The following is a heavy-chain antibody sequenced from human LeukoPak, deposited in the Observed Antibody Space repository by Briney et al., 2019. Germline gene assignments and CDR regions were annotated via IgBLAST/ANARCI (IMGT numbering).Heavy chain of an antibody. CDR1: GGSISSHY. D-gene: IGHD6-13*01. J-gene: IGHJ4*02. CDR3: AREGAAAANFDY. Sequence: SETLSLTCTVSGGSISSHYWSWIRQPPGKGLEWIGYIYYSGSTNYNPSLKSRVTISVDTSKNQFSLKLNSVTAADTAVYYCAREGAAAANFDYWGQGTLVTVSS. CDR2: IYYSGST. V-gene: IGHV4-59*11.